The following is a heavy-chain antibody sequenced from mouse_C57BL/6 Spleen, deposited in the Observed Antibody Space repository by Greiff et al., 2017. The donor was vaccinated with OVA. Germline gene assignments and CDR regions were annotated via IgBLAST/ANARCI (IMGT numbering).Heavy chain of an antibody. CDR2: IPPNSGST. D-gene: IGHD4-1*01. V-gene: IGHV1-64*01. Sequence: QVQLQQPGAELVKPGASVKLSCKASGYTFTSYWMHWVKQRPGQGLEWIGMIPPNSGSTNYNEKFKSKATLTVDKSSSTASMQLSSLTSEDAAVYYCAREDWYYFDYWGKGTTLTVSA. J-gene: IGHJ2*01. CDR1: GYTFTSYW. CDR3: AREDWYYFDY.